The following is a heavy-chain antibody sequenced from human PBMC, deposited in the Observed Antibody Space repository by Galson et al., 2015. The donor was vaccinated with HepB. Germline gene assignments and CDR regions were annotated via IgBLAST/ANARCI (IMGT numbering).Heavy chain of an antibody. J-gene: IGHJ6*02. V-gene: IGHV5-51*01. CDR1: GYSFTSYW. CDR3: ARQRVGSGLCSYYYGTDV. CDR2: IYPGDSDT. D-gene: IGHD3-22*01. Sequence: QSGAEVTKPGESLKISRKGSGYSFTSYWNGWVRQMPGKGLELKGIIYPGDSDTRYSPSFQGQVTISADKSISTAYLQWSSLKASDTAMYYCARQRVGSGLCSYYYGTDVWGQGTTVTVSS.